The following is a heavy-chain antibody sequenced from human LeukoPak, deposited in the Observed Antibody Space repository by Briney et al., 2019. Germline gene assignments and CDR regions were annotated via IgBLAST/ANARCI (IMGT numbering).Heavy chain of an antibody. J-gene: IGHJ4*02. Sequence: ASVKVSCKASGGTFISYAISWVRQAPGQGLEWMGGIIPIFGTANYAQKFQGRVTITADESTSTAYMELSSLRSEDTAVYYCARAYSGYDFDIDYWGQGTLVTVSS. CDR3: ARAYSGYDFDIDY. CDR1: GGTFISYA. V-gene: IGHV1-69*01. D-gene: IGHD5-12*01. CDR2: IIPIFGTA.